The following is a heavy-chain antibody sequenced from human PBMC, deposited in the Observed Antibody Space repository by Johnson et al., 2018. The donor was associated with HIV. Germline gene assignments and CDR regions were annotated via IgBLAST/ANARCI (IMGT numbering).Heavy chain of an antibody. D-gene: IGHD2-8*02. CDR3: VREFYCTGGVCYLGDAFDI. CDR2: IYSGGST. V-gene: IGHV3-53*01. Sequence: VLLVESGGGLIQPGGSLRLSCAASGFTVSSNYMSWVRQAPGKGLEWVSVIYSGGSTYYADSVKGRFTISRDNAKNSLYLQMNNLRAEDTAVYYCVREFYCTGGVCYLGDAFDIWGQGTMVTVSS. CDR1: GFTVSSNY. J-gene: IGHJ3*02.